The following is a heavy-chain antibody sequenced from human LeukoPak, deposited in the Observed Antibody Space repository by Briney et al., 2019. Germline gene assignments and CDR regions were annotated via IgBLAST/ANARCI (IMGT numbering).Heavy chain of an antibody. CDR1: GFTFSSYS. CDR3: AKGKKLAARPYYMDV. D-gene: IGHD6-6*01. J-gene: IGHJ6*03. V-gene: IGHV3-23*01. CDR2: ISASGGTT. Sequence: GGSLRLSCAASGFTFSSYSMNWVRQAPGKGLEWVSAISASGGTTYYGDSVKGRFTFSRDNSKNTLYLQMNSLRADDTAVYYCAKGKKLAARPYYMDVWGKGTTVIVSS.